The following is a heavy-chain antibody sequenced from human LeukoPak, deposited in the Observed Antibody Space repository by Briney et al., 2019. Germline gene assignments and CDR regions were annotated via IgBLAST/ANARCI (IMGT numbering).Heavy chain of an antibody. V-gene: IGHV3-33*01. CDR2: IRPDGNNE. CDR3: TRDRGYNTGWYNWFDP. Sequence: GRSLRLSCEASGFSLNNYVIHWVRRAPGKGLEWVASIRPDGNNEFYADSVKGRFNISRDNSKNTLYLQMFSLRDEDTAVYHCTRDRGYNTGWYNWFDPWGQGTPVTVSS. D-gene: IGHD6-19*01. J-gene: IGHJ5*02. CDR1: GFSLNNYV.